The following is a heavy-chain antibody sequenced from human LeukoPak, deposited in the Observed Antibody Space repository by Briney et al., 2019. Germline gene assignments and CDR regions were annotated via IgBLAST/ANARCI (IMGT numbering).Heavy chain of an antibody. CDR3: ARAYCSGASCQPDY. V-gene: IGHV1-3*01. D-gene: IGHD2-15*01. Sequence: WASVKVSCKASGYTFTSYAMHWVRQAPGQRLEWMGWINAGNGNIKYSQKFQGRVTITRGTSASTAYMELSSLRSEDTAGYYCARAYCSGASCQPDYWGQGTLVTVSS. CDR2: INAGNGNI. J-gene: IGHJ4*02. CDR1: GYTFTSYA.